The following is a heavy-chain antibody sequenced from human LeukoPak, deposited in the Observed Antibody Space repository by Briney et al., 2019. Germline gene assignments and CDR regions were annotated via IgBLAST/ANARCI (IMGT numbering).Heavy chain of an antibody. CDR1: GGTFSSYA. V-gene: IGHV1-69*04. J-gene: IGHJ5*01. CDR2: IIPILGIA. CDR3: ARGVDILTARSAPHNWFDS. D-gene: IGHD3-9*01. Sequence: GASVKVSCKASGGTFSSYAISWVRQAPGQGLEWMGRIIPILGIANYAQKFQGRVTITADKSTSTAYMELSSLRSEDTAVYYCARGVDILTARSAPHNWFDSWGQGTPVTVSS.